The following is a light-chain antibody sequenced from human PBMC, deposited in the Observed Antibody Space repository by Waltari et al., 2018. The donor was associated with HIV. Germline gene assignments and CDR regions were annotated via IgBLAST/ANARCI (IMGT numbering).Light chain of an antibody. CDR2: GAS. CDR3: QQYGNSPWT. Sequence: LTQSPGTLSLSPGERATLSCRASQSVSSNYLAWYQQKPGQAPRLLIYGASSRATGIPDRFSGSGSGTDFTLTISRLEPEDFAVYYCQQYGNSPWTFGQGTKVEIK. CDR1: QSVSSNY. V-gene: IGKV3-20*01. J-gene: IGKJ1*01.